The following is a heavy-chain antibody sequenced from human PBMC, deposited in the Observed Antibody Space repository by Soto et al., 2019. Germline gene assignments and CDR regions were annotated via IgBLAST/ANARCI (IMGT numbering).Heavy chain of an antibody. CDR1: DYSFRIYW. J-gene: IGHJ4*02. Sequence: VESLTISCQAFDYSFRIYWIIWVRQKPGAGLEWMGRVDANDSFATYSPSFEGHVSISVDKSTNIVYLQWRSLRASDTATYYCARHQSGSGNSNFDFWGKGTQVTVS. D-gene: IGHD3-10*01. CDR3: ARHQSGSGNSNFDF. V-gene: IGHV5-10-1*01. CDR2: VDANDSFA.